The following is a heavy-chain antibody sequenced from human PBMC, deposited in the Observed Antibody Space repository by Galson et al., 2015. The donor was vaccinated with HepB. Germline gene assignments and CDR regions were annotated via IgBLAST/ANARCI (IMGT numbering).Heavy chain of an antibody. Sequence: SLRLSCAASGFTFSSYGMHWVRQAPGKGLEWVAVIWYDGSNKYYADSVKGRFTISRDNSKNTLYLQMNSLRAEDTAVYYCARDGACSSTSCYTSDAFDIWGQGTMVTVSS. J-gene: IGHJ3*02. CDR1: GFTFSSYG. CDR2: IWYDGSNK. D-gene: IGHD2-2*02. CDR3: ARDGACSSTSCYTSDAFDI. V-gene: IGHV3-33*01.